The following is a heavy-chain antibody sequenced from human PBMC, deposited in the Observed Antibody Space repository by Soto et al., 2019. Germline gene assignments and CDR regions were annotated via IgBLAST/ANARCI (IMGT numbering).Heavy chain of an antibody. V-gene: IGHV3-30*03. CDR3: ARDVAMPTGLGLGY. CDR1: GFAFTNYG. CDR2: VSNDGNRK. J-gene: IGHJ4*02. D-gene: IGHD2-2*01. Sequence: QVQVVESGGGVVQPGRSLRLSCAASGFAFTNYGMHWVRQAPGKGLEWVAFVSNDGNRKYYADSVKGRFTISRDNSENTVYLQMTSLRRDDTAVFYCARDVAMPTGLGLGYWGQGALLTVSS.